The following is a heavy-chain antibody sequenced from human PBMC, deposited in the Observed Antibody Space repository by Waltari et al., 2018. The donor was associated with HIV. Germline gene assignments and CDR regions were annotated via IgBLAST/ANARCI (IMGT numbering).Heavy chain of an antibody. CDR3: ARDSSRVLWFGESLPT. CDR1: GFRLNDHG. D-gene: IGHD3-10*01. V-gene: IGHV3-30*03. CDR2: MSDDGSKR. Sequence: QVQVVESGGGVVQPGRSLRLSCAASGFRLNDHGMHWVRQTPGKGLEWVALMSDDGSKRFYAESVRGRFVVSRDNSKKIFYLQMNSLRPDDTAVYFCARDSSRVLWFGESLPTWGQGTLVSVSP. J-gene: IGHJ4*02.